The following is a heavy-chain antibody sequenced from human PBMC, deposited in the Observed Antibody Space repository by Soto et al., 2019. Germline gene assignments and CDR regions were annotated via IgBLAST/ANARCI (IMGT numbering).Heavy chain of an antibody. D-gene: IGHD5-12*01. V-gene: IGHV3-21*01. Sequence: GWSLRLSCAASGFTFSSYSMNWVRQAPGKGLEWVSSISSSGTYIYYADSVKDRFTISRDNAKNSLYLQMNSLRAEDTAVYYYARTPEPEMATTPGCSHFDNWAQGTWVTVSP. CDR1: GFTFSSYS. CDR3: ARTPEPEMATTPGCSHFDN. J-gene: IGHJ4*02. CDR2: ISSSGTYI.